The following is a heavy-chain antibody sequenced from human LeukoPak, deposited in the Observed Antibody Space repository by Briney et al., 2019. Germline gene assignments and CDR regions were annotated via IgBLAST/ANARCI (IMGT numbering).Heavy chain of an antibody. D-gene: IGHD4-17*01. Sequence: ASVKVSCKASGGTFSSYAISWVRQAPGQGLEWMGGIIPIFGTANYAQKFQGRVTITADESTSTAYMELSSLRSEDTAVYYCARDYPAMTTVTTGWFDPWGQGTLVTVSS. CDR1: GGTFSSYA. CDR2: IIPIFGTA. J-gene: IGHJ5*02. CDR3: ARDYPAMTTVTTGWFDP. V-gene: IGHV1-69*01.